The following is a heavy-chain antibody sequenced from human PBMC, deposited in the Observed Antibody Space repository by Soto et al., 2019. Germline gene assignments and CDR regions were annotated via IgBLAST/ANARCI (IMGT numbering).Heavy chain of an antibody. J-gene: IGHJ4*02. CDR1: GFIFSNYG. D-gene: IGHD6-19*01. CDR3: AKEVALSGWTYGDF. V-gene: IGHV3-30*18. CDR2: ISYDGNEK. Sequence: QVQLVESGGGVVQPGRSLRLSCAASGFIFSNYGMHWVRQAPGKGLEWVAVISYDGNEKHYADSVKGRFTISRDNSKDTLSPQMTGLRAEDTAGYYCAKEVALSGWTYGDFWGQGTLVTVSS.